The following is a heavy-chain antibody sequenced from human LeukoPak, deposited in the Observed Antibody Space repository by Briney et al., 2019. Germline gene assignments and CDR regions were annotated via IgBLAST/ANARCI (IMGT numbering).Heavy chain of an antibody. CDR3: VRGSNDWIGMDV. V-gene: IGHV3-74*01. D-gene: IGHD3-9*01. Sequence: PGGSLRLSCAASGFTFSSYWMHWVRQTPGKRLVSVSRINSAGSSTDYADSVKGRFTISRDNAKNTLYMQMNSLRAEDMAVYYCVRGSNDWIGMDVWGQGTTVTVSS. J-gene: IGHJ6*02. CDR2: INSAGSST. CDR1: GFTFSSYW.